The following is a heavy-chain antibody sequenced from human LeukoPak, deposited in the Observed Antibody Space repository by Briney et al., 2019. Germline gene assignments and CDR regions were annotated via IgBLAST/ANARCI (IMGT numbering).Heavy chain of an antibody. CDR2: ISAYNGNT. V-gene: IGHV1-18*01. D-gene: IGHD3-22*01. J-gene: IGHJ3*02. CDR1: GYTFTSYG. Sequence: ASVKVSCKASGYTFTSYGISWVRQAPGQGLEWMGWISAYNGNTNYAQKLQGRVTMTTDTSTSTAYMELRSLGSDDTAVYYCARDGTPYYYDSSGYNDAFDIWGQGTMVTVSP. CDR3: ARDGTPYYYDSSGYNDAFDI.